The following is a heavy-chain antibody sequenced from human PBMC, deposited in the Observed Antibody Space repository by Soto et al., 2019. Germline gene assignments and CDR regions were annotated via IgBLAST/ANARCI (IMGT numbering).Heavy chain of an antibody. D-gene: IGHD3-10*01. CDR2: INHSGST. CDR3: ARGRRCYYGSGSYYRACYFDY. V-gene: IGHV4-34*01. Sequence: PSETLSLTCAVYGGSFSGYYWSWIRQPPGKGLEWIGEINHSGSTNYNPSLKSRVTISVDTSKNQFPLKLSSVTAADTAVYYCARGRRCYYGSGSYYRACYFDYWGQGTLVTVSS. CDR1: GGSFSGYY. J-gene: IGHJ4*02.